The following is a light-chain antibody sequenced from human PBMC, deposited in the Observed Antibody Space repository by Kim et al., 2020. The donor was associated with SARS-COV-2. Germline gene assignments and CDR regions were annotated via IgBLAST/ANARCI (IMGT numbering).Light chain of an antibody. V-gene: IGLV10-54*01. CDR2: ANN. Sequence: QAGLTQPPSVSKGLRQTATLTCTGNSNDIGNQGAAWLQQHQGHPPKLLSYANNNRPSGISERFSASRSGNTASLTITGLQPEDEADYYCSTWHSSLSAWVFGGGTQLTVL. CDR1: SNDIGNQG. J-gene: IGLJ3*02. CDR3: STWHSSLSAWV.